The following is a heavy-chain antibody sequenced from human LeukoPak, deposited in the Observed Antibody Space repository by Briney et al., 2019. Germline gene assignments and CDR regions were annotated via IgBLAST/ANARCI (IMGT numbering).Heavy chain of an antibody. CDR2: ISGSCGST. V-gene: IGHV3-23*01. J-gene: IGHJ6*03. D-gene: IGHD6-13*01. CDR1: GFTFSSYA. CDR3: AKTHSSSWLDRYYYYYYMDV. Sequence: GGSLRLSCAASGFTFSSYAMSWVRQAPGKGLEWVSAISGSCGSTYYADSVKGRFTISRDNSKNTLYLQMNSLRAEDTAVYYCAKTHSSSWLDRYYYYYYMDVWGKGTTVTVSS.